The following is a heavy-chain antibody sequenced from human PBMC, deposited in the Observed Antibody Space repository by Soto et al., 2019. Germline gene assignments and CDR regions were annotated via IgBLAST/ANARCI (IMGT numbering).Heavy chain of an antibody. CDR3: AHRRYGSGPHGGWFDP. CDR2: IYWDDDK. D-gene: IGHD3-10*01. J-gene: IGHJ5*02. Sequence: QITLKESGPTLVKPTQTLTLTCTFSGFSLSTSGVGVGWIRQPPGKALEWLALIYWDDDKRYSPSLKSRLTITKDPSKNQVVLTMTNMDPVDTATYYCAHRRYGSGPHGGWFDPWGQGTLVTVSS. V-gene: IGHV2-5*02. CDR1: GFSLSTSGVG.